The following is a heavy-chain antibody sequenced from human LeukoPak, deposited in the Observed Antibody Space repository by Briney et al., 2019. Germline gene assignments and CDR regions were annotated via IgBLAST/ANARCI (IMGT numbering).Heavy chain of an antibody. D-gene: IGHD3-10*01. CDR2: IHYSGST. Sequence: SETLSLTCTVSGGSFSSYYWSWIRQPPGKGLEWIGYIHYSGSTNYNPSLKSRVTISVDTSKNQFSLKLSSVTAADTVVYYCARDPGMDHYYYGMDVWGQGTTVTVSS. CDR1: GGSFSSYY. J-gene: IGHJ6*02. CDR3: ARDPGMDHYYYGMDV. V-gene: IGHV4-59*01.